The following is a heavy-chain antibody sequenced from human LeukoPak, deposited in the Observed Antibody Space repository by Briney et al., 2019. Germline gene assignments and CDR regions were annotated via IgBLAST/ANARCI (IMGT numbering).Heavy chain of an antibody. D-gene: IGHD2-2*01. CDR1: GGSFSGYY. CDR2: INHSGST. CDR3: ARDTPIVVVPAATYYYYYGMDV. V-gene: IGHV4-34*01. J-gene: IGHJ6*02. Sequence: SETLSLTCAVYGGSFSGYYWSWIRQPPGKGLEWIGEINHSGSTNYNPSLKSRVTISVDTSKNQFSLKLSSVTAADTAVYYCARDTPIVVVPAATYYYYYGMDVWGQGTTVTVSS.